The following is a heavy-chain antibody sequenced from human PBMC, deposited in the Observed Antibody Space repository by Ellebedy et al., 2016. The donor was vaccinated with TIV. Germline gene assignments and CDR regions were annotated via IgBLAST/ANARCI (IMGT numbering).Heavy chain of an antibody. Sequence: GGSLRLSCTVSGFTVSSTYMSWVRQAPGKGLEWVSLISNEGTTYYADSVRGRLTISRDNSKKTLELQMSSLRVEDTAVYYCASETFNDVDLEVWGVLDIWGQGTMVTVSS. V-gene: IGHV3-66*01. CDR3: ASETFNDVDLEVWGVLDI. CDR1: GFTVSSTY. CDR2: ISNEGTT. J-gene: IGHJ3*02. D-gene: IGHD1-1*01.